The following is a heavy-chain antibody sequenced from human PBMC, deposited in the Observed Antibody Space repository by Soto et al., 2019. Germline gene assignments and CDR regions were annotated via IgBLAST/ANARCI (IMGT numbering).Heavy chain of an antibody. J-gene: IGHJ4*02. V-gene: IGHV3-7*01. CDR1: GFTFSNHW. CDR3: AREGRGYCSSTSCPGI. Sequence: EVQLVESGGGLVQPGGSLRLSCTASGFTFSNHWMSWVRQAPGKGLEWVANIKQDGSEKYYVDSVKGRFTISTDNAKNSGYLQMNSLRFEDTAVYYCAREGRGYCSSTSCPGIWGQGTLVTVSS. D-gene: IGHD2-2*01. CDR2: IKQDGSEK.